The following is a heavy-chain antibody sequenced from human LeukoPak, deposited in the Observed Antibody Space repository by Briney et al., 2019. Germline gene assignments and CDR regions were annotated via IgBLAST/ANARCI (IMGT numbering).Heavy chain of an antibody. CDR2: IYPGDPDT. Sequence: GESLIISCKSSGCQFTSYKIGWVRHMPGKGLEWMGIIYPGDPDTRYSPTFERQVTITADKYITTAYLKWSSLKASDTAMYYCARQITDQSSGYDSSDYWGQGTLVTVAS. J-gene: IGHJ4*02. V-gene: IGHV5-51*01. CDR1: GCQFTSYK. CDR3: ARQITDQSSGYDSSDY. D-gene: IGHD5-12*01.